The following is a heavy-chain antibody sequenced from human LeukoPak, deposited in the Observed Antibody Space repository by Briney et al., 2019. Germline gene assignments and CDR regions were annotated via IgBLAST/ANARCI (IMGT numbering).Heavy chain of an antibody. CDR3: ASRYSSSWYAGDY. CDR1: GYSISSNDW. J-gene: IGHJ4*02. Sequence: SETLSLTCAVSGYSISSNDWWGWIRQPPGKGLEWIGYIYCSGSTYYNPSLKSRVTISVDTSKNQFSLKLSSVTAADTAVYYCASRYSSSWYAGDYWGQGTLVTVSS. V-gene: IGHV4-28*01. CDR2: IYCSGST. D-gene: IGHD6-13*01.